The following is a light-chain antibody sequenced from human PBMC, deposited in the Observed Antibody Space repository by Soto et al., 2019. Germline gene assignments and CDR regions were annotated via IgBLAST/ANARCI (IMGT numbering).Light chain of an antibody. Sequence: EIVMTQSPGTLSVSPGERATLSCRASQSVSSSYLAWYQQKPGQAPRLLIYDASNRATGIPARFSGSGSGTDFTLTISSLEPEDFAVYYCQQRRNWPPGITFGQGTRLEI. CDR1: QSVSSSY. CDR2: DAS. CDR3: QQRRNWPPGIT. J-gene: IGKJ5*01. V-gene: IGKV3D-20*02.